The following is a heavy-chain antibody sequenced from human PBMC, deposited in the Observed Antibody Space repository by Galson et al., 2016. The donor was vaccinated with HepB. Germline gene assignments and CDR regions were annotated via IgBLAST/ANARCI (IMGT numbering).Heavy chain of an antibody. CDR1: GDTFGSYA. Sequence: SVKVSCKASGDTFGSYAISWVRQAPGQGLEWMGGIIPVFGTANYLQKFQGRVTITADESTYTAYMELSSLRSEDTAVYYCARAVAGSVATNYWGQGTLVTVSS. CDR3: ARAVAGSVATNY. D-gene: IGHD6-19*01. J-gene: IGHJ4*02. CDR2: IIPVFGTA. V-gene: IGHV1-69*13.